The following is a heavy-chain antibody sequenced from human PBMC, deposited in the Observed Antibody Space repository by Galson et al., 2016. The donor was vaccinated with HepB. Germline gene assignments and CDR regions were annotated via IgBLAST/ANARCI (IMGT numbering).Heavy chain of an antibody. V-gene: IGHV4-59*02. CDR2: VFHTGGT. Sequence: SETLSLTCIVSGGSVRSYYWSWIRQPPGRGLEWIGNVFHTGGTNYNSSLKSRVTISIDTSKNQFSLKLTSLTAADTAVYYCARGTYSGSYYTPFDNWGQGALVTVSS. CDR3: ARGTYSGSYYTPFDN. D-gene: IGHD1-26*01. J-gene: IGHJ4*02. CDR1: GGSVRSYY.